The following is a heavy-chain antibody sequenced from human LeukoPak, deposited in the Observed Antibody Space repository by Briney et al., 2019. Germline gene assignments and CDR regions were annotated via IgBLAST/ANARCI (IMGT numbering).Heavy chain of an antibody. CDR1: GGTFSSYA. Sequence: GSSVKVSCKASGGTFSSYAIGWVRQAPGQGLEWMGRIIPILGIANYAQKFQGRVTITADKSTSTAYMELSSLRSEDTAVYYCASGRGVAVAGTTPFDYWGQGTLVTVSS. D-gene: IGHD6-19*01. CDR2: IIPILGIA. CDR3: ASGRGVAVAGTTPFDY. J-gene: IGHJ4*02. V-gene: IGHV1-69*04.